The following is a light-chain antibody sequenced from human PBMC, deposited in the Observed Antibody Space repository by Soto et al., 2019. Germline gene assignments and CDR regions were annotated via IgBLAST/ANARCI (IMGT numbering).Light chain of an antibody. Sequence: DIQMNQSPSTLSASVGDRVTITCRASQSISSWLAWYQQKPGKAPKLLIYKASSLESGVPSRFSGSGSGTDFTLTISRLEPDDFAVYYCQKSDYSPLTFGGGTKVDIK. CDR3: QKSDYSPLT. J-gene: IGKJ4*01. CDR2: KAS. V-gene: IGKV1-5*03. CDR1: QSISSW.